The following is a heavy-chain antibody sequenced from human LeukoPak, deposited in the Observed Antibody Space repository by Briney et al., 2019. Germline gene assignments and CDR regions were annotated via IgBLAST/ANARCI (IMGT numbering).Heavy chain of an antibody. J-gene: IGHJ4*02. CDR3: ARGQRGNWNDFDY. Sequence: SETLSLTCTVSGGSISPYYWSWIRQPPGKGVEWIGDIHHSGSTKYNPSLKTRVTISVDTSQNQLSLKLTSATAADTAVYYCARGQRGNWNDFDYWGQGTLVTVSS. CDR1: GGSISPYY. D-gene: IGHD1-1*01. CDR2: IHHSGST. V-gene: IGHV4-59*08.